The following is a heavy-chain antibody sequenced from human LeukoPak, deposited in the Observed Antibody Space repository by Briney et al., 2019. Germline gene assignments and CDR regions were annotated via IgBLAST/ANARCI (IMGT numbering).Heavy chain of an antibody. J-gene: IGHJ3*02. CDR2: ISAYNGNT. CDR3: AVGGVTYYYDSSGYPLPYDAFDI. CDR1: GYTFTSYG. V-gene: IGHV1-18*01. D-gene: IGHD3-22*01. Sequence: ASVKVSCKASGYTFTSYGISWVRQAPGQGLEWMGWISAYNGNTNYAQKLQGRVTMTTDTSTSTAYMELRSLRSEDPAVYYCAVGGVTYYYDSSGYPLPYDAFDIWGQGTMVTVSS.